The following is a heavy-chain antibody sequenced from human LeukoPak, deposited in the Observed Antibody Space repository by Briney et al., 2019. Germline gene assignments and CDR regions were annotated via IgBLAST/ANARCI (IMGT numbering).Heavy chain of an antibody. CDR1: GFTFSSYW. Sequence: GGSLGLSCAASGFTFSSYWMSWVRQAPGKGLEWVANIKQDGSEKYYVDSVKGRFTISRDNAKNSLYLQMNSLRAEDTAVYYCARDPPLGNDFWSPTDYWGQGTLVTVSS. CDR2: IKQDGSEK. D-gene: IGHD3-3*01. J-gene: IGHJ4*02. V-gene: IGHV3-7*01. CDR3: ARDPPLGNDFWSPTDY.